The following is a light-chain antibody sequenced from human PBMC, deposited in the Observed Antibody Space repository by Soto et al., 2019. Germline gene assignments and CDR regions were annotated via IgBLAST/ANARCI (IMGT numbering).Light chain of an antibody. J-gene: IGKJ1*01. CDR3: EQYGSSPPT. V-gene: IGKV3-20*01. CDR2: GAS. CDR1: QSVSSYC. Sequence: EIVLTQSPGTLSLSPGERATLSCMASQSVSSYCLAWYQQKPGQAPRLLIYGASYRASGIPDRFSGSGSGTDFTLIITRLEPEDFAVYYCEQYGSSPPTFGQGTKADIK.